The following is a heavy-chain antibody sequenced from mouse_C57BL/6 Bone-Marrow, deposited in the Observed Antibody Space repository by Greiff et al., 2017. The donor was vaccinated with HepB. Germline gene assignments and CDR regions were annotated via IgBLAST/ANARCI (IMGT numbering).Heavy chain of an antibody. Sequence: EVKLMESGGDLVKPGGSLKLSCAASGFTFSSYGMSWVRQTPDKRLELVATISSGGSYTYYPDSVKGRFTISRDNAKNTLYLQMSSLKSEDTAMYYCARGLLRYLYAMDYWGQGTSVTVSS. J-gene: IGHJ4*01. CDR1: GFTFSSYG. D-gene: IGHD1-1*01. CDR2: ISSGGSYT. CDR3: ARGLLRYLYAMDY. V-gene: IGHV5-6*01.